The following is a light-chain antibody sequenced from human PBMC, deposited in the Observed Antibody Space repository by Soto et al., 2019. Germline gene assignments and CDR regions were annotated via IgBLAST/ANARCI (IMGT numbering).Light chain of an antibody. CDR1: QSVSSY. CDR3: QQRSNWPSIT. V-gene: IGKV3-11*01. CDR2: DAS. J-gene: IGKJ5*01. Sequence: EIVLTQSPDTVSLSPGERATLSFRASQSVSSYLAWYQQKPGQAPRLLIYDASNRATGIPARFSGSGSGTDFTLTISSLESEDIAVYYCQQRSNWPSITFGQGTRLEIK.